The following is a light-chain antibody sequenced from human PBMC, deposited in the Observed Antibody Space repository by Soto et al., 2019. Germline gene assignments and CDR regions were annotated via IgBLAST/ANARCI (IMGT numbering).Light chain of an antibody. CDR1: SADIGAFNY. V-gene: IGLV2-14*01. Sequence: QSALTQPASVSGSPGQSITMSCTGTSADIGAFNYVSWYQQHPDKVPKLLIYDVSNRPSGVSTRFSASKSANTASLTISGLEADDEADYYCSSYSTTSALVFGGGTQLTVL. CDR3: SSYSTTSALV. CDR2: DVS. J-gene: IGLJ7*01.